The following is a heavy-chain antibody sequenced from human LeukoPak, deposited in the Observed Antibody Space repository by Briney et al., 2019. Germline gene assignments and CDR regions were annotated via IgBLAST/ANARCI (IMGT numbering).Heavy chain of an antibody. V-gene: IGHV3-30*04. CDR1: GFTFSTYP. J-gene: IGHJ6*04. CDR2: ISDDGSNK. CDR3: ARPRLAYYYYGMDV. Sequence: PGGSPRLSCAASGFTFSTYPMHWVRHAPGKGLELVAVISDDGSNKYYADSVKGRFTISRDNSKNTLYLQMNSLRAEDTAVYYCARPRLAYYYYGMDVWGKGTTVTVSS. D-gene: IGHD1-1*01.